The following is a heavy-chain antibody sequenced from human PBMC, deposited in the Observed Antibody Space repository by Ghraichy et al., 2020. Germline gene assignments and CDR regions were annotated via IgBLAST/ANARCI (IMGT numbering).Heavy chain of an antibody. D-gene: IGHD5-18*01. CDR2: VYYTGST. J-gene: IGHJ4*02. Sequence: LETLSLTCTVSGGSISNYYWSWIRQPPGKGLEWIGFVYYTGSTNYNPSLKSRVTISLDTSKNQFSLKLTSVTAADTAMFYCARSGYSYGTGYYFDYWGQGALVTVSS. CDR1: GGSISNYY. V-gene: IGHV4-59*08. CDR3: ARSGYSYGTGYYFDY.